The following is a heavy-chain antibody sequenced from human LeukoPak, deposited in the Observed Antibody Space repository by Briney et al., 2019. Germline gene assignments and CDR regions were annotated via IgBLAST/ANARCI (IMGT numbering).Heavy chain of an antibody. V-gene: IGHV4-59*08. D-gene: IGHD6-6*01. CDR3: ARHFAYSSSSYFDY. J-gene: IGHJ4*02. CDR2: VYYTGST. CDR1: GGSVSSCY. Sequence: SETLSLTCSVSGGSVSSCYWSWIGQPPGKGLEWIGYVYYTGSTNYNPSLKSRVTIFEDKSKNQFSLRLYSVTVADTAVYYCARHFAYSSSSYFDYWGQGSLVTVSS.